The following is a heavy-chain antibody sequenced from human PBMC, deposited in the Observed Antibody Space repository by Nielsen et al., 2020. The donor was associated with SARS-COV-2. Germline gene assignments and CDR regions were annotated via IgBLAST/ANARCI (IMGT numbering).Heavy chain of an antibody. V-gene: IGHV1-18*01. CDR1: GYTFTSYG. CDR2: INANNGNA. CDR3: AREGGSKWYFDY. J-gene: IGHJ4*02. Sequence: ASVKVSCKASGYTFTSYGISWVRQAPGQGLEWMGWINANNGNAKYAQKLQGRVTMTTDTPTSTAYMEVRSLRADDTAVYYCAREGGSKWYFDYWGQGTPVTVSS. D-gene: IGHD6-13*01.